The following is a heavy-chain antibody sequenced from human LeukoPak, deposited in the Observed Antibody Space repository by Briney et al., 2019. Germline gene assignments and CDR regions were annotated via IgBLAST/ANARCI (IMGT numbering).Heavy chain of an antibody. CDR1: GFTFSSYA. Sequence: GGSLRLSSAASGFTFSSYAMSWVRQAPGKGLEWVSAISGSGGSTYYADSVKGRFTISRDNSKNTLYLQMNSLRAEDTAVYYCAKDHARDSSGYYYSHYWGQGTLVTVSS. J-gene: IGHJ4*02. D-gene: IGHD3-22*01. CDR3: AKDHARDSSGYYYSHY. V-gene: IGHV3-23*01. CDR2: ISGSGGST.